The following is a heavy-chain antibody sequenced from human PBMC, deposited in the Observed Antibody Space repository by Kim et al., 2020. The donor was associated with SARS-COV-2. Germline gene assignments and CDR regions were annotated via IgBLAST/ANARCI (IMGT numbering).Heavy chain of an antibody. CDR3: AWGGVIHYYYGMDV. CDR1: GYTFTSYA. Sequence: ASVKVSCKASGYTFTSYAMHWVRQAPGQRLEWMGWINAGNGNTKYSQKFQVRVTITRDTSASTAYMELSSLRYEDTAVYYCAWGGVIHYYYGMDVWGKGTTVTVSS. CDR2: INAGNGNT. J-gene: IGHJ6*04. V-gene: IGHV1-3*01. D-gene: IGHD3-16*02.